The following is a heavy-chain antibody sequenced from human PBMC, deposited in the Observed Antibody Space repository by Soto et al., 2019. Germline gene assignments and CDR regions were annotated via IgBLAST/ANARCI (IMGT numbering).Heavy chain of an antibody. CDR2: INPSGGST. V-gene: IGHV1-46*01. CDR1: GYTFSSYY. CDR3: ARDLSNHRDY. D-gene: IGHD4-4*01. J-gene: IGHJ4*02. Sequence: ASVKVSCKGFGYTFSSYYMRWWLQAPLQVLEWMGIINPSGGSTSYAQNFQGRVTMTRDTSISTAYMELSRLRSDDTAVYYCARDLSNHRDYWGQGTLVTVSS.